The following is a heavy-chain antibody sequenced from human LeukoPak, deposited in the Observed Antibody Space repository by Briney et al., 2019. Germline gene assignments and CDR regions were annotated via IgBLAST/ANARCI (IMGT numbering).Heavy chain of an antibody. CDR3: ARVAGSYGYFRVPASEAFDY. CDR2: IIPIFGTA. V-gene: IGHV1-69*05. CDR1: GGPFSSYA. J-gene: IGHJ4*02. D-gene: IGHD5-18*01. Sequence: ASVKVSCKASGGPFSSYAISWVRQAPGQGLEWMGGIIPIFGTANYAQKFQGRVTITTDESTSTAYMELSSLRSEDTAVYYCARVAGSYGYFRVPASEAFDYWGQGTLVTVSS.